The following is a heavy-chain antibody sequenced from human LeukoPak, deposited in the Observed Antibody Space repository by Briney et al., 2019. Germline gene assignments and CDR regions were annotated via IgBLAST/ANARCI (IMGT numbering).Heavy chain of an antibody. CDR2: ISAYNGNT. J-gene: IGHJ4*02. V-gene: IGHV1-18*01. CDR3: ARDQSTEVDY. Sequence: GASVKVSCKTSGYTFSSHSMNWVRQAPGQGLEWMGWISAYNGNTNYAQKLQGRVTMTTDTSTSTAYMELRSLRSDDTAVYYCARDQSTEVDYWGQGTLVTVSS. D-gene: IGHD2-2*01. CDR1: GYTFSSHS.